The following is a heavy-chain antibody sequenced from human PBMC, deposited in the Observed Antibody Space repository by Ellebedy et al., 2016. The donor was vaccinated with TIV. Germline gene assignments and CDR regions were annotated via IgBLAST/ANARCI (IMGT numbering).Heavy chain of an antibody. CDR3: ARGGAAGSSHYYYGMDV. V-gene: IGHV4-39*01. CDR1: GASISTFSDF. CDR2: LYYSGSA. Sequence: MPSETLSFTCTVSGASISTFSDFWGWIRQPPGKGLEWIGSLYYSGSAYYNPSLKSRVTISVDRSKNQFSLNVTSVTAADTAVYYCARGGAAGSSHYYYGMDVWGQGTTVTVSS. J-gene: IGHJ6*02. D-gene: IGHD6-13*01.